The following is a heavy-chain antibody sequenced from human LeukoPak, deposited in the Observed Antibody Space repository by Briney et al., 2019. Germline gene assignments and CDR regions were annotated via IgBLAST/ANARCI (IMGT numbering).Heavy chain of an antibody. D-gene: IGHD5-12*01. CDR3: ARGRSTGYPYYFEY. CDR2: MNPNSGST. J-gene: IGHJ4*02. CDR1: GYTFTSYD. V-gene: IGHV1-8*03. Sequence: GASVKVSCKASGYTFTSYDINWARQATGQGLESMGWMNPNSGSTGYAQKFQGRVTITRNTSISTAYMELSGLRSEDTAVYYCARGRSTGYPYYFEYWGQGTLVTVSS.